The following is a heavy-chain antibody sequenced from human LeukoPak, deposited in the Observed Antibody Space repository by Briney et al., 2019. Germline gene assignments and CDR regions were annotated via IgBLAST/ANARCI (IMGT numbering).Heavy chain of an antibody. CDR1: GGSISSGDYY. CDR3: ARDRYYYGSGSFQDWFDP. CDR2: IYYSGST. D-gene: IGHD3-10*01. V-gene: IGHV4-30-4*01. J-gene: IGHJ5*02. Sequence: SETLSLTCTISGGSISSGDYYWSWIRQPPGKGLEWIGYIYYSGSTYYNPSLKSRVTISVDTSKNQFSLKLSSVTAADTAVYYCARDRYYYGSGSFQDWFDPWGQGTLVTVSS.